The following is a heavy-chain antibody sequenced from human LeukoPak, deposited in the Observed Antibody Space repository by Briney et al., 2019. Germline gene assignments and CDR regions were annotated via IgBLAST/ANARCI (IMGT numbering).Heavy chain of an antibody. CDR3: VRQVNDYYGGKSGLDY. J-gene: IGHJ4*02. V-gene: IGHV3-7*01. CDR2: KKQDRSEK. Sequence: QTGGSLRLSCVASGFTFSRSWMSWVRRAPGRGLEWVGNKKQDRSEKYYVDSVKGRLTISRDNARNSVDLQMNSLRDEDTAVYYCVRQVNDYYGGKSGLDYWGQGTPVTVSS. D-gene: IGHD4-23*01. CDR1: GFTFSRSW.